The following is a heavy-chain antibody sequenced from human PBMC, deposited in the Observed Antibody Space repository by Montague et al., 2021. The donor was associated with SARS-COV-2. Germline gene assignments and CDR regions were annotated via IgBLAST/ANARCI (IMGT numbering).Heavy chain of an antibody. CDR2: IYHSGST. D-gene: IGHD5-12*01. J-gene: IGHJ2*01. V-gene: IGHV4-4*02. CDR1: GGSISSSHW. CDR3: AREFRMYEYGGQYWYFDL. Sequence: SETLSLTCAVSGGSISSSHWWSWVRQPPGKGLEWIGEIYHSGSTNYNPSLKSRVTISIDKSKNQFSLKLSSVTAADTAVYYCAREFRMYEYGGQYWYFDLWGRGTLVTVSS.